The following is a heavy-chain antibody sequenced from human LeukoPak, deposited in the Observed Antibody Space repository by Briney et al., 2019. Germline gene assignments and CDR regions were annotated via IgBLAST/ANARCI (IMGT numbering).Heavy chain of an antibody. CDR3: ARPLYYDYVWGSSYYFDY. J-gene: IGHJ4*02. Sequence: GESLKISCKGSGYSFTSYWIGWVRQMPGKGLEWMGTIYPGDSDTRYSPSFQGQVTISADKSISTAYLQWSSLKASDTAMYYCARPLYYDYVWGSSYYFDYWGQGTLVTVSS. D-gene: IGHD3-16*01. V-gene: IGHV5-51*01. CDR1: GYSFTSYW. CDR2: IYPGDSDT.